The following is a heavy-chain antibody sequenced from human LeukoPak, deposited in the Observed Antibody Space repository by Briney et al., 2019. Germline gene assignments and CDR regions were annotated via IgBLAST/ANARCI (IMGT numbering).Heavy chain of an antibody. D-gene: IGHD3-16*01. V-gene: IGHV4-34*01. CDR3: ATFRWGVGFEY. CDR1: GGSFSGSFSDYY. Sequence: SETLSLTCAVYGGSFSGSFSDYYWTCIRQTPGKGLDWIGERHHSGSTNYNPSLKSRVTISVDTSKNQFSLRLNSLTAAETAVYYCATFRWGVGFEYWGQGTLATVSS. J-gene: IGHJ4*02. CDR2: RHHSGST.